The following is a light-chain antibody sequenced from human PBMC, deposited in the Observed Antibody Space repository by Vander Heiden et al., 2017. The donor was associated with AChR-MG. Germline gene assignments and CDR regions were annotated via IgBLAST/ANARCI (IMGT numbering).Light chain of an antibody. CDR3: AAWDNDLSAVV. V-gene: IGLV1-47*01. CDR1: VSNIGRKY. CDR2: RNN. Sequence: QSALTQPPSASGTPGQTVTISCFGSVSNIGRKYVYWYQQCPGMAPKFLIYRNNQRPSGVPDRFSASKSDTSASLAISGLRSEDEADYYCAAWDNDLSAVVFGGGTKVTVL. J-gene: IGLJ2*01.